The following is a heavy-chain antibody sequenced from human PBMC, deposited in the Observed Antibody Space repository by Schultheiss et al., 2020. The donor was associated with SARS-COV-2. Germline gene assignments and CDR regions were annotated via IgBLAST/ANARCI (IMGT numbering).Heavy chain of an antibody. V-gene: IGHV4-31*01. CDR1: GGSFSGYY. J-gene: IGHJ5*02. Sequence: SETLSLTCAVYGGSFSGYYWSWIRQHPGKGLEWIGYIYYSGSTYHNPSLKSLVTISVDTSKNQFSLKLSSVTAADTAVYYCARDLEVVGAPWGQGTLVTVSS. CDR3: ARDLEVVGAP. D-gene: IGHD1-1*01. CDR2: IYYSGST.